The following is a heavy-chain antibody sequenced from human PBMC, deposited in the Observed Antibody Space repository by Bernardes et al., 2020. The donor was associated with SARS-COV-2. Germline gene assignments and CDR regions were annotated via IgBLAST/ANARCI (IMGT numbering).Heavy chain of an antibody. CDR3: GRGGGSYYLDY. CDR2: ISGFNGDT. J-gene: IGHJ4*02. D-gene: IGHD1-26*01. CDR1: GYVFKSYG. Sequence: ASVKVSCKASGYVFKSYGITWVRHAPGQALEWVGWISGFNGDTKLAQKFQGRVTMTTDTSASTAYMEVRGLRSDDTALYRCGRGGGSYYLDYWGQGTLVTVSS. V-gene: IGHV1-18*04.